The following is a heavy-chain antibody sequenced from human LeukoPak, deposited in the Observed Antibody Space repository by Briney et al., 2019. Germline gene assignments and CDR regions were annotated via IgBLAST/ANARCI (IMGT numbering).Heavy chain of an antibody. J-gene: IGHJ3*02. CDR3: AKRGPRPGRWSDAFNI. CDR2: ISGSGGST. CDR1: GFTFSSYG. V-gene: IGHV3-23*01. D-gene: IGHD4-23*01. Sequence: TGGSLRLSCAASGFTFSSYGMNWVRQAPGKGLEWVSAISGSGGSTYYADSVKGRFTISRDNSKNTLYLQMNSLRAEDTAVYYCAKRGPRPGRWSDAFNIWGQGTMVTVSS.